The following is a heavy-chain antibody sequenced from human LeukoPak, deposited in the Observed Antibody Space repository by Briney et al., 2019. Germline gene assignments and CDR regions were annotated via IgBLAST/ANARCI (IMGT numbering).Heavy chain of an antibody. CDR2: ISYDGSNK. Sequence: GRSLRLSCAASGFTFSSYGMHWVRQAPGKGLEWVAVISYDGSNKYYADSVKGRFTISRDNSKNTLYLQMNSLRAEDTAVYYCANDFSYCSGGSCYEDNWFDPWGQGTLVTVSS. D-gene: IGHD2-15*01. CDR3: ANDFSYCSGGSCYEDNWFDP. J-gene: IGHJ5*02. V-gene: IGHV3-30*18. CDR1: GFTFSSYG.